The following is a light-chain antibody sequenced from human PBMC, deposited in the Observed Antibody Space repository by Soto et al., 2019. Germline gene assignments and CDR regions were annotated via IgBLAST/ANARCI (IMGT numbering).Light chain of an antibody. CDR2: GAS. V-gene: IGKV3-20*01. CDR3: RQYGPSFGT. Sequence: DIVLTQSPGTLSLSPGERATLSCRTSQSVSSNYLAWYQQKPGQAPRLLIYGASTRATGIPDRFSGSGSGADFTLTISSRGPEDFEVYYCRQYGPSFGTFAQGTKGESK. J-gene: IGKJ1*01. CDR1: QSVSSNY.